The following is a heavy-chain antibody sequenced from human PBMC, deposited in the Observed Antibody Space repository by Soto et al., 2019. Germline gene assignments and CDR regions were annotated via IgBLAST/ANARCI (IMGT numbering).Heavy chain of an antibody. Sequence: QVQLQQWGAGLLKPSETLSLTCAVYGGSFSGYYWSWIRQPPGKGLEWIGEINHSGSTNYNPSLKSRVTISVDTSKNQFSLKLGSVTAADTAVYYCARQRRRAFDIWGQGTMVTVSS. CDR1: GGSFSGYY. J-gene: IGHJ3*02. CDR2: INHSGST. V-gene: IGHV4-34*01. CDR3: ARQRRRAFDI.